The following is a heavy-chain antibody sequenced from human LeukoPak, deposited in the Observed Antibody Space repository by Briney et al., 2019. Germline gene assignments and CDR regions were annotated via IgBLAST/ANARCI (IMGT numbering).Heavy chain of an antibody. V-gene: IGHV4-39*07. CDR1: GGSISSYY. D-gene: IGHD3-10*01. Sequence: SETLSLTCTVSGGSISSYYWGWIRQPPGKGLEWIGSIYYSGSTYYNPSLKSRVTISVDTSKNQFSLKLSSVTAADTAVYYCARGYYGSGSYPFDYWGQGTLVTVSS. CDR3: ARGYYGSGSYPFDY. J-gene: IGHJ4*02. CDR2: IYYSGST.